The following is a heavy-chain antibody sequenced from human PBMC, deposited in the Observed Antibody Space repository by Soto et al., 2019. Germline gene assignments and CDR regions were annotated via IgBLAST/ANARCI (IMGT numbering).Heavy chain of an antibody. CDR1: GYTFTSYD. CDR3: ARASYVDPAFDI. J-gene: IGHJ3*02. CDR2: VNPNSGNT. D-gene: IGHD3-16*01. Sequence: QVQLVQSGAELKRPGASVKVSCKASGYTFTSYDFNWVRQAPGQGLEWMGWVNPNSGNTDYAQKFQGRVTMTRNTSIRTAYMELSSLRSEDTAVYYCARASYVDPAFDIWGQGTMVTVSS. V-gene: IGHV1-8*01.